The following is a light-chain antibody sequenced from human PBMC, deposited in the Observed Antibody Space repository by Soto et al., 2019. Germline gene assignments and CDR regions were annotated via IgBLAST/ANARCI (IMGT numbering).Light chain of an antibody. V-gene: IGKV3-20*01. CDR3: QQYGSSPRT. CDR2: GAS. CDR1: QSVSSSY. J-gene: IGKJ1*01. Sequence: EIVLTQSPGTLSSSPGERATLSCRASQSVSSSYLAWYQQKPGQAPRLLIYGASSRATGIPDRFSGSGSGTDFTLNISRLEPEDFAVYYCQQYGSSPRTFGQGTKVEI.